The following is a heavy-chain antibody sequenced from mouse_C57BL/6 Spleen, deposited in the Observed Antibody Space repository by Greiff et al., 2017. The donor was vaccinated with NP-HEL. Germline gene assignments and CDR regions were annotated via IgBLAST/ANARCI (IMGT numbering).Heavy chain of an antibody. Sequence: VQLQESGAELVRPGTSVKVSCKASGYAFTNYLIEWVKQRPGQGLEWIGVINPGSGGTNYNEKFKGKATLTADKSSSTAYMQLSSLTSEDSAVYYCTGYGSRGYYAMDYWGQGTSVTVSS. J-gene: IGHJ4*01. CDR3: TGYGSRGYYAMDY. D-gene: IGHD1-1*01. V-gene: IGHV1-54*01. CDR2: INPGSGGT. CDR1: GYAFTNYL.